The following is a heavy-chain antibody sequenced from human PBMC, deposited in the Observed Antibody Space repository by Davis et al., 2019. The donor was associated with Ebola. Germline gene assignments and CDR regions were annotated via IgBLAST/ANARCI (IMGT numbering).Heavy chain of an antibody. Sequence: SETLSLTCAVYGGSFSGYYWSWIRQPPGKGLEWIGEVNDSGSTDYDPSLKSRVTMSADTSKNHFSLKMRSVTAADTAVYYCARGWGNYWGPGTLVTVSS. J-gene: IGHJ4*02. CDR2: VNDSGST. CDR3: ARGWGNY. CDR1: GGSFSGYY. V-gene: IGHV4-34*01. D-gene: IGHD7-27*01.